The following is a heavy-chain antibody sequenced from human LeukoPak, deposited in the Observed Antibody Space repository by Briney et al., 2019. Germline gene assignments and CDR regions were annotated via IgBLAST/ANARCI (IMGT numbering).Heavy chain of an antibody. CDR2: ISGSGGST. CDR1: GFTFDNYA. V-gene: IGHV3-23*01. J-gene: IGHJ4*02. D-gene: IGHD5-24*01. CDR3: ARDRKDGYATPPDY. Sequence: PGGSLRLSCAASGFTFDNYAMTWVRQGPGKGLEWIATISGSGGSTYYADSVKGRFTIFRDNAKNSLYLQMNSLRAEDTAVYYCARDRKDGYATPPDYWGQGTLVTVSS.